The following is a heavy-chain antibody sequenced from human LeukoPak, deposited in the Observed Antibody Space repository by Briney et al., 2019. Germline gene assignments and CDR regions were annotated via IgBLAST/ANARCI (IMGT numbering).Heavy chain of an antibody. D-gene: IGHD2-15*01. V-gene: IGHV4-34*01. Sequence: SETLSLTCAVYGGSFSGYYWSWIRQPPGKGLEWIGEINHSGSSNYNPSLKSRVTISVDTSKNQFSLKLSSVTAADTAVYYCARGLGCSGGSCYSTYYYYGMDVWGQGTTVTVSS. CDR1: GGSFSGYY. CDR2: INHSGSS. J-gene: IGHJ6*02. CDR3: ARGLGCSGGSCYSTYYYYGMDV.